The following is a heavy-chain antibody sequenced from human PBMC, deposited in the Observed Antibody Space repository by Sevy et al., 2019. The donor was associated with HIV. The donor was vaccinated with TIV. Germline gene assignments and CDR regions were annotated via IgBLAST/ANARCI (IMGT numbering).Heavy chain of an antibody. J-gene: IGHJ3*02. CDR2: VYYTGGT. Sequence: SETLSLTCTVSGGSIDSDHWNWIRQPPGKGLEWIGYVYYTGGTNYNPSLKNRVTISVDRTKNQFSLKLTSVTAADTAVYYCARLHDFAIWGQGTMVTVSS. CDR3: ARLHDFAI. V-gene: IGHV4-59*08. CDR1: GGSIDSDH.